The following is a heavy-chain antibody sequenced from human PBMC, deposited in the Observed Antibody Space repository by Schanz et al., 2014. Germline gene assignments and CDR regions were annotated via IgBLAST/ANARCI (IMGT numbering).Heavy chain of an antibody. Sequence: VQLLESGGGLVQPGGSLRLSCAASGFTFSDYYMTWIRQAPGKGLEWVSDISDSGDSTHYADSVKGRFTISRDNAKISLFLQMNSLSAEDTAVYYCAKVAPAATYLDSWGLGTLVTVSS. CDR2: ISDSGDST. CDR3: AKVAPAATYLDS. J-gene: IGHJ4*02. D-gene: IGHD2-2*01. V-gene: IGHV3-11*01. CDR1: GFTFSDYY.